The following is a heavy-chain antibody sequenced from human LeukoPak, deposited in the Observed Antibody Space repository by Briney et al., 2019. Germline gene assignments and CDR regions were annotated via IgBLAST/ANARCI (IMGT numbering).Heavy chain of an antibody. CDR3: ARLRYHDFWSGYWKYYYYMDV. Sequence: PGGSLRLSCAASGFTFSSYSMNWVRQAPGKGLKWVSYISSSSSTIYYADSVKGRFTISRDNAKNSLYLQMNSLRAEDTAVYYCARLRYHDFWSGYWKYYYYMDVWGKGTTVTVSS. CDR2: ISSSSSTI. CDR1: GFTFSSYS. D-gene: IGHD3-3*01. V-gene: IGHV3-48*01. J-gene: IGHJ6*03.